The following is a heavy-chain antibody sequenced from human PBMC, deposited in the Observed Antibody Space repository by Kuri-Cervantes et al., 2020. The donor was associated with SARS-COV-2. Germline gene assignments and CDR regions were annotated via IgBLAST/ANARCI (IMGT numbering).Heavy chain of an antibody. CDR2: ISSSGSTI. D-gene: IGHD2-2*01. Sequence: GGSLRLSCAASGFTFSDYYMSWIRQAPGKGLEWVSYISSSGSTIYYADSVKGRFTISRDNAKNSLYLQMNSLRAEDTAVYYCARALLGYCSSTSCYFHYFDYWGQGTLVTDSS. V-gene: IGHV3-11*04. CDR3: ARALLGYCSSTSCYFHYFDY. J-gene: IGHJ4*02. CDR1: GFTFSDYY.